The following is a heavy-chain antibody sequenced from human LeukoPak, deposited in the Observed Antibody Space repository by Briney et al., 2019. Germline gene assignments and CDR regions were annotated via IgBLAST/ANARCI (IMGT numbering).Heavy chain of an antibody. Sequence: SETLSLTCTVSGDSISSYYWSWIRQSPGKGLEWIGFIHYSGGASYNASLKSRVTISVDTSKNQFSLMMTSMTAAVTAVYYCVADGLVTSGTTGAEYWGQGTLVTVSS. CDR1: GDSISSYY. CDR2: IHYSGGA. D-gene: IGHD1-1*01. CDR3: VADGLVTSGTTGAEY. V-gene: IGHV4-59*01. J-gene: IGHJ4*02.